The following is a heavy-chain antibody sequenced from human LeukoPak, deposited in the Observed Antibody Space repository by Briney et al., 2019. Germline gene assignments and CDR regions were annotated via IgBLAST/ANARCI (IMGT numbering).Heavy chain of an antibody. CDR2: INHSGST. CDR3: ARVHYSHNWFDP. Sequence: SETLSLTCAVYGGSFSGYYWSWIRQPPGKGLEWIGEINHSGSTNYNPSLKSRVTTSVDTSKNQFSLKLSSVTAADTAVYYCARVHYSHNWFDPWGQGTLVTVSS. J-gene: IGHJ5*02. CDR1: GGSFSGYY. V-gene: IGHV4-34*01. D-gene: IGHD4-11*01.